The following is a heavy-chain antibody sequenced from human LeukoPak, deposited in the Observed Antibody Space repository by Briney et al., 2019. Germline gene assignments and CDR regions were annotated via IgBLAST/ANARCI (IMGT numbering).Heavy chain of an antibody. J-gene: IGHJ4*02. CDR3: ARAYYYDSSGFYPGGDF. V-gene: IGHV1-46*01. D-gene: IGHD3-22*01. Sequence: ASVKVSCKASGYTFTNYYMYWLRQAPGQGLEWVGIINPGTGSTSYAQKFQGRVTMTRDTSTSTVYMELSRLRSEDTAVYYCARAYYYDSSGFYPGGDFWGQGTLVTVSS. CDR1: GYTFTNYY. CDR2: INPGTGST.